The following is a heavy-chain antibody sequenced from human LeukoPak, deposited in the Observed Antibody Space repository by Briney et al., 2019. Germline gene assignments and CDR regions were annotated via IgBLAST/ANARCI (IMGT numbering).Heavy chain of an antibody. J-gene: IGHJ6*02. D-gene: IGHD6-19*01. V-gene: IGHV3-48*03. CDR3: ARDQWLAYYYHGMDV. CDR2: ITNNGSTI. CDR1: GFTFSTYA. Sequence: GSLRLSCAASGFTFSTYAMNWVRQAPGKGLEWVSYITNNGSTIYYADSVKGRFTISRDKAENSLYLRMNSLRAEDTAIYYCARDQWLAYYYHGMDVWGQGTTVTVSS.